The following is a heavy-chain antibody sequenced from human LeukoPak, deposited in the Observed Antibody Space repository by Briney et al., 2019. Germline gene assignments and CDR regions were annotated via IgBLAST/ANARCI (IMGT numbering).Heavy chain of an antibody. CDR2: IYYSGST. CDR3: ASQPLLWFGELLSRPLY. V-gene: IGHV4-39*07. J-gene: IGHJ4*02. Sequence: SETLSLTCTVSGGSISSSSYYWGWIRQPPGKGLEWIGSIYYSGSTYYNPSLKSRVTISVDTSKNQFSLKLSSVTAADTAVYYCASQPLLWFGELLSRPLYWGQGTLVTVSS. D-gene: IGHD3-10*01. CDR1: GGSISSSSYY.